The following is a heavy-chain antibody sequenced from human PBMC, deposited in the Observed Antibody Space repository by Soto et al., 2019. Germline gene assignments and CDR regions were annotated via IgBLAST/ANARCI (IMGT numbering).Heavy chain of an antibody. V-gene: IGHV3-30-3*01. CDR3: VGSDGSGYYDFDY. Sequence: SLRLSCAASGFTFSSYAMHWVRQAPGKGLEWVGAISYDGSNKYYADSVKGRFTISRDNSKNTLYLQMNSLRVEDTAVYFCVGSDGSGYYDFDYWGQGTLVAVSS. J-gene: IGHJ4*02. CDR1: GFTFSSYA. CDR2: ISYDGSNK. D-gene: IGHD3-22*01.